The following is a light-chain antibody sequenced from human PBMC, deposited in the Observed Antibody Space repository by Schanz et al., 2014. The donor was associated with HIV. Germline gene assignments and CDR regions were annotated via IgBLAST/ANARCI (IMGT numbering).Light chain of an antibody. J-gene: IGKJ1*01. CDR2: GAS. V-gene: IGKV3-20*01. CDR3: HQGGTSWGT. CDR1: QSINNDY. Sequence: EIVLTQSPATLSLSPGEKATLSCKASQSINNDYLAWYQQKPGQAPRLLIYGASSRATGIPDRFSGSGSGTDFTLTISRLEPEDFAVYYCHQGGTSWGTFGQGTKVESK.